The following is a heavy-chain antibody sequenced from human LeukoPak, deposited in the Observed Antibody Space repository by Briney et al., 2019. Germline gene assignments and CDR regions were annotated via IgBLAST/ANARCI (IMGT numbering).Heavy chain of an antibody. CDR1: GGSFSGYY. Sequence: SETLSLTCAVYGGSFSGYYWSWIRQPPGKGLEWIGEINHSGSTNYNPSLKSRVTISVDTPKNQFSLKLSSVTAADTAVYYCARDPTPRIVGATHGAFDIWGQGTMVTVSS. D-gene: IGHD1-26*01. J-gene: IGHJ3*02. V-gene: IGHV4-34*01. CDR3: ARDPTPRIVGATHGAFDI. CDR2: INHSGST.